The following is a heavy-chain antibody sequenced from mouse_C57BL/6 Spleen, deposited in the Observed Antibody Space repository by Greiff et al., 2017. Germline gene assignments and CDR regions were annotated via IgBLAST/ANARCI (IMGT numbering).Heavy chain of an antibody. CDR1: GYTFTSYW. Sequence: QVQLQQPGAELVRPGSSVKLCWRASGYTFTSYWMHWVKQRPIQGLEWIGNIDPSDSETHYNQKFKDKATLTVDKSSSTAYMQLSSLTSEDSAVYYCARGKYDYAMDYWAQGTSFIVSS. D-gene: IGHD5-1-1*01. CDR2: IDPSDSET. V-gene: IGHV1-52*01. CDR3: ARGKYDYAMDY. J-gene: IGHJ4*01.